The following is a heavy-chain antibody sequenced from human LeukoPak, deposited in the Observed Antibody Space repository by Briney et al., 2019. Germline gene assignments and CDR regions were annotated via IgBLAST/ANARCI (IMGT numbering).Heavy chain of an antibody. D-gene: IGHD3-22*01. CDR1: GFTFSSYD. CDR2: IGTAGDT. CDR3: TRGAVVVSLLDY. V-gene: IGHV3-13*01. Sequence: PGGSLRLSCAASGFTFSSYDMHWVRQAPGKGLEWVSAIGTAGDTYYPGSVKGRFTISRENAKNSLYLQMNSLRAGDTVVYYCTRGAVVVSLLDYWGQGTLVTVSS. J-gene: IGHJ4*02.